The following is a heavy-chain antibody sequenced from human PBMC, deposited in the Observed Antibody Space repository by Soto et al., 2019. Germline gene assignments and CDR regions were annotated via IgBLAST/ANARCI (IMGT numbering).Heavy chain of an antibody. Sequence: QVQLVESGGGLVKPGGSLRLSCAASGFTFSDYYMSWIRQAPGKGLEWVSYISSSGSTIYYADSVKGQFTISRDNAKNSLYLKMNSLRAEDTAVYYCARDLSITMVRGDPNDAFDIWGQGTMVTVSS. CDR1: GFTFSDYY. V-gene: IGHV3-11*01. J-gene: IGHJ3*02. CDR3: ARDLSITMVRGDPNDAFDI. D-gene: IGHD3-10*01. CDR2: ISSSGSTI.